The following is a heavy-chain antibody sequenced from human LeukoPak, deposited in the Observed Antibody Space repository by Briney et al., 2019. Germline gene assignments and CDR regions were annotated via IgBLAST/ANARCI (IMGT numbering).Heavy chain of an antibody. V-gene: IGHV4-61*01. D-gene: IGHD3-22*01. CDR2: IYYSGST. J-gene: IGHJ4*02. CDR1: GGSVSSGSYY. Sequence: LSETLSLTCTVSGGSVSSGSYYWSWIRQPPGKGLEWIGYIYYSGSTNYNPSLKSRVTISVDTSKNQFSLKLSSVTAADTAVYYCARDKQNYYDSSGYSYGGQEPLVTVSS. CDR3: ARDKQNYYDSSGYSY.